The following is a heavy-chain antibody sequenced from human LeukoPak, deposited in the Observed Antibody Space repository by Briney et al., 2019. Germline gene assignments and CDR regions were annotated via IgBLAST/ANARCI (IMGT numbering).Heavy chain of an antibody. CDR3: ARAPTALSYHILTGAPFDY. CDR2: IYYTGST. J-gene: IGHJ4*02. V-gene: IGHV4-59*01. D-gene: IGHD3-9*01. CDR1: GGSLSSYY. Sequence: SETLSLTCTVSGGSLSSYYWSWIRQPPGKGLEWIGYIYYTGSTNYNPSLKSRVTISVDTSKNQFSLKLSSVTAADTAVYYCARAPTALSYHILTGAPFDYWGPGTLVTVSS.